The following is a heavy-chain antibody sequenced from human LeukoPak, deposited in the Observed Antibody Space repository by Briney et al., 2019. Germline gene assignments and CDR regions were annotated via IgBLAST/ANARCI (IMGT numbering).Heavy chain of an antibody. CDR1: GGSISSGDHY. J-gene: IGHJ6*02. V-gene: IGHV4-30-4*01. CDR3: ASSTERRSSMDV. Sequence: PSQTLSLTCTVSGGSISSGDHYWSWIRQPPGKGLEWIGYIYYSGSTYYNPSLKSRVTISVDTSKNQFSLKLSSVTAADTAVYYCASSTERRSSMDVWGQGTTVTVSS. CDR2: IYYSGST. D-gene: IGHD1-1*01.